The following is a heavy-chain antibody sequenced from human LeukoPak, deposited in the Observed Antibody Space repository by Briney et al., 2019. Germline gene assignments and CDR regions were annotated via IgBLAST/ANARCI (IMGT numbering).Heavy chain of an antibody. Sequence: GGSLRLSCAASGFTFSSYGMHWVRQAPGKGLEWVAVISYDGSNKYYADSVKGRFTISRDNSKNTLYLQMNSLRAEDTAVYYCAKFPRGGRYVDTAMVNYWGQGTLVTVSS. J-gene: IGHJ4*02. V-gene: IGHV3-30*18. D-gene: IGHD5-18*01. CDR3: AKFPRGGRYVDTAMVNY. CDR1: GFTFSSYG. CDR2: ISYDGSNK.